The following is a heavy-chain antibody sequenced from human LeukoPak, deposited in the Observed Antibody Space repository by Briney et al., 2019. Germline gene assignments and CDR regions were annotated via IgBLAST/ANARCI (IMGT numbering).Heavy chain of an antibody. Sequence: SETLSLTCAVYGGSFSGYYWSWIRQPPGKGLEWIGSIYYSGSTYYNPSLKSRVTISVDTSKNQFSLKLSSVTAADTAVYYCARPYSSGWFGPNNWFDPWGQGTLVTVSS. J-gene: IGHJ5*02. CDR3: ARPYSSGWFGPNNWFDP. CDR1: GGSFSGYY. CDR2: IYYSGST. V-gene: IGHV4-34*01. D-gene: IGHD6-19*01.